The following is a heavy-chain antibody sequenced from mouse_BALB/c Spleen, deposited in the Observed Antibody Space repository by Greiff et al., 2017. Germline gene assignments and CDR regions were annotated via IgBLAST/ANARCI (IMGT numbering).Heavy chain of an antibody. J-gene: IGHJ4*01. CDR2: IRNKANGYTT. CDR3: ARDSFPMDY. Sequence: DVMLVESGGGLVQPGGSLRLSCATSGFTFTDYYMSWVRQPPGKALEWLGFIRNKANGYTTEYSASVKGRFTISRDNSQSILYLQMNTLRAEDSATYYCARDSFPMDYWGQGTSVTVSS. CDR1: GFTFTDYY. V-gene: IGHV7-3*02.